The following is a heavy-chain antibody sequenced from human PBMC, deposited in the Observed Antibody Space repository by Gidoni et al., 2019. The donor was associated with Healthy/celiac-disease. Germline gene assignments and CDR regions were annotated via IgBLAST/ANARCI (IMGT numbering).Heavy chain of an antibody. CDR3: ARGANDTMIVVDDWSDP. CDR2: IDHSGST. D-gene: IGHD3-22*01. CDR1: GGSISSSNW. V-gene: IGHV4-4*02. Sequence: QVQLQESGPGRVKPSGTLSLTCAVAGGSISSSNWWRLVRQPPGKGLEWIGEIDHSGSTNYNPYLKSRVTISVDKSTTQFSLKLSSVTAADPAVYYCARGANDTMIVVDDWSDPWGQGPLVTVSS. J-gene: IGHJ5*02.